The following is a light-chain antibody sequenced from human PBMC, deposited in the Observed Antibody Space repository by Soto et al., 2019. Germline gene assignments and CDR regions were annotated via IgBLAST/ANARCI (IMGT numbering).Light chain of an antibody. CDR2: GAS. CDR3: PQYNNWPPWT. Sequence: EIVMTQSPATLSVSPGERATLSCRASQSVSSNLAWYQQKPGQAPRLLIYGASTRATGIPARFSGSGSGTEFTPTISSLQSKDFAVYYCPQYNNWPPWTFGQGTKVEIK. V-gene: IGKV3-15*01. CDR1: QSVSSN. J-gene: IGKJ1*01.